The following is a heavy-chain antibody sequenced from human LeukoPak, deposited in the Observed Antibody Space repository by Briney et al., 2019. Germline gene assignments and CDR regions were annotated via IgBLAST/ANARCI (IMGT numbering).Heavy chain of an antibody. D-gene: IGHD3-10*01. V-gene: IGHV3-23*01. CDR2: ISGSGTT. J-gene: IGHJ6*02. CDR1: GFSFGDYA. CDR3: AKQRNFYGSDTSSDV. Sequence: GGSLRLSCATSGFSFGDYAMNWVRRAPGKGLEWVSTISGSGTTYYANSVKGRFTISRDNSKKSLYLQMNSLRPEEAAVYYCAKQRNFYGSDTSSDVWGQGTTVTVSS.